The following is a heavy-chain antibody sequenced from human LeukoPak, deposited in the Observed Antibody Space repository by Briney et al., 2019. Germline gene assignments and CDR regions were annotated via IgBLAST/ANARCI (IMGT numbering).Heavy chain of an antibody. D-gene: IGHD3-22*01. V-gene: IGHV1-2*02. CDR1: GYTFTGYY. CDR2: INPNSGGT. CDR3: ARDPIDYYDSSNGNAFDI. J-gene: IGHJ3*02. Sequence: ASVKVSCKASGYTFTGYYMHWVRQAPGQGLEWMGWINPNSGGTNYAQKFQGRVTMTRDTSISTVYMDLSSLRSEDTAVYYCARDPIDYYDSSNGNAFDIWGQGTLVTVSS.